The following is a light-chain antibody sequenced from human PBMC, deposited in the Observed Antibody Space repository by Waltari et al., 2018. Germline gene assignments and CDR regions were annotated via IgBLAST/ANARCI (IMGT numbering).Light chain of an antibody. CDR2: KDS. V-gene: IGLV3-27*01. J-gene: IGLJ3*02. CDR1: VLAQKY. CDR3: YSAADNNLV. Sequence: SYELTQPSSVSVPPGQTAKITCSGEVLAQKYARSFQQKQGQAPVLVISKDSERPSGIPERFSGSSSGTTVTLTISGAQVEDEADYYCYSAADNNLVFGGGTKLTVL.